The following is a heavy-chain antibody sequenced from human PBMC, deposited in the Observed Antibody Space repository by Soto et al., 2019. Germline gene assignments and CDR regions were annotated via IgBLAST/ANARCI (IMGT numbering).Heavy chain of an antibody. J-gene: IGHJ4*02. CDR1: GYAFTTYG. D-gene: IGHD1-1*01. CDR2: ISAHNGNT. V-gene: IGHV1-18*01. CDR3: ARGGYGDY. Sequence: QVHLVQSGAEVKKPGASVKVSGKGSGYAFTTYGITWVRQAPGQGLEWMGWISAHNGNTNYAQKLQGRDTVTRDTSTSIAYMELRSLRSDDTAVYYWARGGYGDYWGQGALVTVSS.